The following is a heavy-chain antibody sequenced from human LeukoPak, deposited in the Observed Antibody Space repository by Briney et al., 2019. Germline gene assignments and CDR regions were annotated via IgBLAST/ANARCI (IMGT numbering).Heavy chain of an antibody. CDR3: ARGQVDSAKTGDY. CDR1: GGSFSGYY. J-gene: IGHJ4*02. D-gene: IGHD5-18*01. V-gene: IGHV4-34*01. Sequence: SETLSLTCAVYGGSFSGYYWHWIRQPPGKGLEWIGEIDHSGSTSYNPSLKSRVTMSVDTSKNQFSLKLTSLTAADTAVYYCARGQVDSAKTGDYWGQGTLVTVSS. CDR2: IDHSGST.